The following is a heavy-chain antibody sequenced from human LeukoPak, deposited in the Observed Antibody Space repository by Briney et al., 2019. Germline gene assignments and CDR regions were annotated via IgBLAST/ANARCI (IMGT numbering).Heavy chain of an antibody. D-gene: IGHD1-26*01. CDR3: ARGYLSGSYEGGAFDI. CDR1: GYTFTSYA. Sequence: ASVKVSCKASGYTFTSYAMHWVRQAPGQRLEWMGWINAGNGNTKYSQKFQGRVTMTRDTSTSTVYIELSSLRSEDTAVYYCARGYLSGSYEGGAFDIWGQGTMVTVSS. V-gene: IGHV1-3*01. CDR2: INAGNGNT. J-gene: IGHJ3*02.